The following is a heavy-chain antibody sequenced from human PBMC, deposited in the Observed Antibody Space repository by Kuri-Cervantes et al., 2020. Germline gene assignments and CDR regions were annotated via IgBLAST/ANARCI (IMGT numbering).Heavy chain of an antibody. Sequence: ASVKVSCKASGYTFTGYYMHWVRQAPGQGLEWMGWINPNSGGTNYAQKFQGRVTMTRDTSTSTVYMELSSLRSEDTAVYYCARASLGGYYFDYWGQGTLVTVSS. CDR3: ARASLGGYYFDY. D-gene: IGHD3-10*01. J-gene: IGHJ4*02. V-gene: IGHV1-2*02. CDR2: INPNSGGT. CDR1: GYTFTGYY.